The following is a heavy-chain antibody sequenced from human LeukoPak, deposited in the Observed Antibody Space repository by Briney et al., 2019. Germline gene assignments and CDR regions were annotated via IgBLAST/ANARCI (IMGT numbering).Heavy chain of an antibody. Sequence: ASVKVSCKASGGTFSSYAISWVRQAPGQGLEWMGGIIPIFGTANYAQKFQGRVTITADKSMSTAYMELSSLRSEDTAVYYCASPPPRRGYSYGYDAFDIWGQGTMVTVSS. J-gene: IGHJ3*02. D-gene: IGHD5-18*01. V-gene: IGHV1-69*06. CDR2: IIPIFGTA. CDR3: ASPPPRRGYSYGYDAFDI. CDR1: GGTFSSYA.